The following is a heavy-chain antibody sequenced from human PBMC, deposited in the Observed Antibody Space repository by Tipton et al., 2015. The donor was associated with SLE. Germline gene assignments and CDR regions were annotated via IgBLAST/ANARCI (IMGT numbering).Heavy chain of an antibody. CDR2: IYSAGDR. D-gene: IGHD6-13*01. Sequence: SLRLSCAASGFTVSDNYMTWVRQAPGKGLEWVSVIYSAGDRHYADSVKGRFTISRDNPKNTLYLHMSSLRLDDTAVYYCARFGLTEQQLLIGAFDLWGQGTMVTVST. V-gene: IGHV3-53*05. CDR3: ARFGLTEQQLLIGAFDL. CDR1: GFTVSDNY. J-gene: IGHJ3*01.